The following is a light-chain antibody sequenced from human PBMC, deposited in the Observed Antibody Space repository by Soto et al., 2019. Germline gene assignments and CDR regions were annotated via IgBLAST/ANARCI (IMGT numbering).Light chain of an antibody. V-gene: IGKV3-20*01. CDR3: QQANSFPFT. CDR1: QSVTSNY. Sequence: ETVLTQSPGTLSLSPGERATLSCRASQSVTSNYLAWYQQKPGQAPRLLIFGASGRATGIPDRFSGSGSGTDFTLTISSLQPEDFATYYCQQANSFPFTFGPGTKVDIK. CDR2: GAS. J-gene: IGKJ3*01.